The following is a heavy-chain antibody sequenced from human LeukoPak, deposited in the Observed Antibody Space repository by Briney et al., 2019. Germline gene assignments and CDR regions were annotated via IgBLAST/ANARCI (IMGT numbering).Heavy chain of an antibody. J-gene: IGHJ4*02. Sequence: SETLSLACAVYGGSFSDCYCYWIRQPPGKGLEWIGEINQSGITNYNPSLKSRVTLSMDTSKNQFSLKLRSVTAADTAVYFCARFPYFEGFDYWGQGTQVIVSS. CDR2: INQSGIT. CDR1: GGSFSDCY. V-gene: IGHV4-34*01. D-gene: IGHD3-9*01. CDR3: ARFPYFEGFDY.